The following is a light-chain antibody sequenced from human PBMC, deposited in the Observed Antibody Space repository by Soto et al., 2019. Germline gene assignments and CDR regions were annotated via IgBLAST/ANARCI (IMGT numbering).Light chain of an antibody. CDR1: QSVSSNY. J-gene: IGKJ1*01. V-gene: IGKV3-20*01. Sequence: EIVLTQSPGTLSLSPGERATLSCRASQSVSSNYLAWYLQKPGQAPILLIYGASTRATGIPGRFSGSGSGTDFTLTISRLEPEDFAVYYCQQYGSPPGTFGQGTKVDIK. CDR2: GAS. CDR3: QQYGSPPGT.